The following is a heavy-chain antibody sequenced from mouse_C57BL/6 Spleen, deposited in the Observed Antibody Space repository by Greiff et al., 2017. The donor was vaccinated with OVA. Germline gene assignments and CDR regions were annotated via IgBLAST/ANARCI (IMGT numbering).Heavy chain of an antibody. CDR1: GFNIKDDY. CDR2: IDPENGDT. CDR3: TTPTVSLRYFDV. D-gene: IGHD1-1*01. Sequence: EVQLQQSGAELVRPGASVKLSCTASGFNIKDDYMHWVKQRPEQGLEWIGWIDPENGDTEYASKFQGKATITADTSSNTAYLQLSSLTSEDTAVYYCTTPTVSLRYFDVWGTGTTVTVSS. J-gene: IGHJ1*03. V-gene: IGHV14-4*01.